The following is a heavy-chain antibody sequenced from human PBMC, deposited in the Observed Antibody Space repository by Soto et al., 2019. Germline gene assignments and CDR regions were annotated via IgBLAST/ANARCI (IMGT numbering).Heavy chain of an antibody. CDR1: GFTFINYA. J-gene: IGHJ2*01. CDR2: ISGGGDRT. CDR3: ARKVLGSTSRPDWWYFDL. Sequence: EVQLLESGGGLVQPGGSLRLSCVGSGFTFINYAMNWVRQTQGKGLEWVSGISGGGDRTFDADSVKGRFTISRDNSKNTVNLQMNSLRADDTAVYYSARKVLGSTSRPDWWYFDLWGRGTLVTVSS. D-gene: IGHD2-2*01. V-gene: IGHV3-23*01.